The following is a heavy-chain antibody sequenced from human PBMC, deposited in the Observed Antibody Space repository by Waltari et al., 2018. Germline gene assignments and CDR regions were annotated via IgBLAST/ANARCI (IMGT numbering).Heavy chain of an antibody. CDR1: GFTFSDPW. V-gene: IGHV3-15*01. J-gene: IGHJ6*02. CDR2: IKGKIQGGTK. Sequence: EVQLVESGGGLVKTGGSLRLSCAASGFTFSDPWMNWVRQAPGRGLGWGGLIKGKIQGGTKDFAAPWKGRFTISRDDSKNTLYLQMNSLKIEDTAVYYCTAGLLASGGMDVLGQGTTVTVSS. D-gene: IGHD3-3*01. CDR3: TAGLLASGGMDV.